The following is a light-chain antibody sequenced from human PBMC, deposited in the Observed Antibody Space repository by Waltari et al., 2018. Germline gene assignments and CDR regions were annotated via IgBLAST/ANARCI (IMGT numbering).Light chain of an antibody. Sequence: SALTQPASVSGSPGQSITISCTGTSSDIVTYNYASWYQQHPGKAPKHMIYDVNKRPSGVSYRFSGSKSGTPASLTISGLQAEDEADYYCSSYSRITTSVVFGGGTKLTVL. CDR1: SSDIVTYNY. V-gene: IGLV2-14*01. J-gene: IGLJ3*02. CDR2: DVN. CDR3: SSYSRITTSVV.